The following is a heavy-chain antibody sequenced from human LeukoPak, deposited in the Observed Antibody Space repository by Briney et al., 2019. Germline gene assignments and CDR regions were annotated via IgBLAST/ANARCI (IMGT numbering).Heavy chain of an antibody. Sequence: SETLSLTCTVSGGSISSGSYYWSWIRQPAGKGLEWIGRIYTSGSTTYNPSLKSRVTISVDTSKNQFSLKLNSVSAADTAVYYCARATSSYFYYMDVWGKGTTVTISS. D-gene: IGHD5-12*01. CDR3: ARATSSYFYYMDV. V-gene: IGHV4-61*02. CDR1: GGSISSGSYY. CDR2: IYTSGST. J-gene: IGHJ6*03.